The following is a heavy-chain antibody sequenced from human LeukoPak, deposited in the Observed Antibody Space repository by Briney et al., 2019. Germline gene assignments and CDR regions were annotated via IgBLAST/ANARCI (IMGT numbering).Heavy chain of an antibody. Sequence: ASVKVSCKASGYTFTNYYIHWVRQAPGQGLEWMGLINPGGGNTNYAQNFQGRVSMTRDTSASTVCMELSSLRSEDTAIYYCARIRDGYNDAYDIWGQGTVVTVPS. CDR2: INPGGGNT. D-gene: IGHD5-24*01. CDR3: ARIRDGYNDAYDI. V-gene: IGHV1-46*01. CDR1: GYTFTNYY. J-gene: IGHJ3*02.